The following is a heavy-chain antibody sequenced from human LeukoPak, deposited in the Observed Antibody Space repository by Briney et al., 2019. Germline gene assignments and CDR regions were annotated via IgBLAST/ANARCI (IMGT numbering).Heavy chain of an antibody. Sequence: GGSLRLSCAASGFTFSSYAMSWVRQAPGKGLESLSAISGIGASTYYADSVKGRFTISRDNSKNTLYLQMNSLRAEDTAVYYCEKDRALYDSSGYTDAFDIWGQGTMVTVSS. CDR3: EKDRALYDSSGYTDAFDI. CDR1: GFTFSSYA. V-gene: IGHV3-23*01. J-gene: IGHJ3*02. CDR2: ISGIGAST. D-gene: IGHD3-22*01.